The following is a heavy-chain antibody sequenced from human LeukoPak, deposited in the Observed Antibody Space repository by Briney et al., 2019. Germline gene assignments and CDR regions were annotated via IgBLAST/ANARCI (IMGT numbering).Heavy chain of an antibody. Sequence: PSETLPLTCSVSGGSISSSGHYWGWIRQSPEKGLDWIGSIFSNGNTYYNPSVKSRITISVDTSNNQFSLQLTSVTAAETAVYYCARSATVTTGYFDYWGQGALVTVSS. CDR1: GGSISSSGHY. V-gene: IGHV4-39*07. D-gene: IGHD4-17*01. CDR3: ARSATVTTGYFDY. J-gene: IGHJ4*02. CDR2: IFSNGNT.